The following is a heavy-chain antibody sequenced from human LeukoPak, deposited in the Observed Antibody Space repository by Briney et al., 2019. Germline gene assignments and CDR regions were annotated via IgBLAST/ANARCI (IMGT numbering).Heavy chain of an antibody. V-gene: IGHV3-9*01. J-gene: IGHJ6*03. CDR1: GFTFDDYA. Sequence: GGSLRLSCAASGFTFDDYAMHWVRQAPGKGLEWVSGISWNSGSIGYADSVKGRFTISRDNAKNSLYLQMNSLRAEDTALYYCAKSSRTDYYYYYMDVWGKGTTVTVSS. CDR3: AKSSRTDYYYYYMDV. CDR2: ISWNSGSI.